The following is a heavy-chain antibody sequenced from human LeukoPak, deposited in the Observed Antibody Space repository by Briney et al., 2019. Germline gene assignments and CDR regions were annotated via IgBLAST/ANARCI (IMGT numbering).Heavy chain of an antibody. Sequence: GGSLRLSCAASAFTFRSYWMSWVRQAPGKGLEWVANIKGDGSENYYVDSVKGRFTISRDNAENSLYLQMNSLRVEDTALYYCARYGNNVDNAFDIWGQGTMVTVSS. D-gene: IGHD4-17*01. CDR1: AFTFRSYW. J-gene: IGHJ3*02. V-gene: IGHV3-7*01. CDR2: IKGDGSEN. CDR3: ARYGNNVDNAFDI.